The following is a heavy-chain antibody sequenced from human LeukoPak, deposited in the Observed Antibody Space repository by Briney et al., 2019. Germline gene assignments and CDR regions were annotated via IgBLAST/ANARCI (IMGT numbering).Heavy chain of an antibody. CDR2: IYYSST. CDR3: ARSGSGSTGGAFDI. Sequence: SETLSLTPTVSSGSISSYYWSWIRQPPGKGLEWIAYIYYSSTNYNPSLYSRVTISVDTSKNQFSLQLRSVTAADTAVYYCARSGSGSTGGAFDIWGQATKVAVCS. D-gene: IGHD3-10*01. V-gene: IGHV4-59*08. CDR1: SGSISSYY. J-gene: IGHJ3*02.